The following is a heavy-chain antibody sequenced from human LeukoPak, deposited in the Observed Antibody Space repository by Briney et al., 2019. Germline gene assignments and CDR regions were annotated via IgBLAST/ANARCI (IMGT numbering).Heavy chain of an antibody. Sequence: GGSLRLSCAASGFTFDDYAMHWVRQAPGKGLEWVSGISWNSGSIGYADSAKGRFTISRDNAKNSLYLQMNSLRAEDTALYYCAKDFSSGWYYFDYWGQGTLVTVSS. D-gene: IGHD6-19*01. CDR3: AKDFSSGWYYFDY. V-gene: IGHV3-9*01. J-gene: IGHJ4*02. CDR1: GFTFDDYA. CDR2: ISWNSGSI.